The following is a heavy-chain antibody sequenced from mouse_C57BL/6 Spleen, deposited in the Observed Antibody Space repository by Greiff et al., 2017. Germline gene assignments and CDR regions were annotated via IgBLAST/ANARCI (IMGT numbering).Heavy chain of an antibody. V-gene: IGHV2-2*01. J-gene: IGHJ2*01. CDR3: ARNDLSGSSYFDY. Sequence: VKLVESGPGLVQPSQSLSITCTVSGFSLTSYGVHWVRPSPGKGLEWLGVIWSGGSTDYNAAFISRLSISKDNSKSQVFFKMNSLPADDTAIYYCARNDLSGSSYFDYWGQGTTLTVSS. D-gene: IGHD1-1*01. CDR2: IWSGGST. CDR1: GFSLTSYG.